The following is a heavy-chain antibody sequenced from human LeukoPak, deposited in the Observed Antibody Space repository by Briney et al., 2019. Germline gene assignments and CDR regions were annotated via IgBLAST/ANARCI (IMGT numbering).Heavy chain of an antibody. CDR2: ISSSSYI. V-gene: IGHV3-21*01. CDR3: VESRPFHPFDY. J-gene: IGHJ4*02. Sequence: GGSLRLCCAASGFTFSSYSMNWVRQAPGKGLEWVSSISSSSYIYYADSVKGRFTISRDNAKNSLYLQMNSLRAEDTAVYYCVESRPFHPFDYWGQGTLVTVSS. D-gene: IGHD3-3*01. CDR1: GFTFSSYS.